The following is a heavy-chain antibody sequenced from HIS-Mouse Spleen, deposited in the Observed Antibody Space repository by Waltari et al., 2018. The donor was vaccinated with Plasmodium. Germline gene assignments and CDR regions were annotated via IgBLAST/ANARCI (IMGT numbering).Heavy chain of an antibody. CDR2: IYYSGGT. D-gene: IGHD2-15*01. J-gene: IGHJ3*02. V-gene: IGHV4-30-4*01. CDR1: GGSISSGDYY. CDR3: ARGGYCSGGSCYSSAFDI. Sequence: QVQLQESGPGLVKPSQTLSLTCTVSGGSISSGDYYWSWIRQPPGKGREWIGYIYYSGGTYHNPSLKSRVTISVDTSKNQCSLKLSSVTAADTAVYYCARGGYCSGGSCYSSAFDIWGQGTMVTVSS.